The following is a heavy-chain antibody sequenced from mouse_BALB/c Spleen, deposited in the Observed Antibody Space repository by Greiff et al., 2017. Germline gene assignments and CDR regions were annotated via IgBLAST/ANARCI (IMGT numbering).Heavy chain of an antibody. CDR1: GFTFSSYA. D-gene: IGHD2-10*02. V-gene: IGHV5-6-5*01. J-gene: IGHJ4*01. CDR2: ISSGGST. CDR3: ARGGYDAMDY. Sequence: EVKVVESGGGLVKPGGSLKLSCAASGFTFSSYAMSWVRQTPEKRLEWVASISSGGSTYYPDSVKGRFTISRDNARNILYLQMSSLRSEDTAMYYCARGGYDAMDYWGQGTSVTVSS.